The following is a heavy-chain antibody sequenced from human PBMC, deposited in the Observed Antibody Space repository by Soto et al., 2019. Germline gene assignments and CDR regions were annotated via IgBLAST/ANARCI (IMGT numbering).Heavy chain of an antibody. V-gene: IGHV3-33*01. Sequence: QVQLVESGGGVVQPGRSLRLSCAASGFTFSSFGMHWVRQAPGKGLEWVAVIWYDGSNKYYADPVRGRFTISRDNSKNTLYLQMSSLRAEDTAVYYCARGIGRSDWQYFDYWGQGTLVTVSS. CDR3: ARGIGRSDWQYFDY. J-gene: IGHJ4*02. CDR2: IWYDGSNK. D-gene: IGHD3-9*01. CDR1: GFTFSSFG.